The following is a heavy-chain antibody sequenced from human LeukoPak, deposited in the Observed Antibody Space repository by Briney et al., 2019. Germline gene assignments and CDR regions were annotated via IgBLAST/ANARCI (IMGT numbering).Heavy chain of an antibody. CDR1: GFTFSSYA. CDR3: AKKGLVSGNYYYFDY. Sequence: GGSLRLSCAASGFTFSSYAMSWVRQAPGKGLEWVSAISGSDSSTYYADSVKGRFTISRDNSKNTLYLQMNSLRAEDTAVYYCAKKGLVSGNYYYFDYWGQGTLVTVSS. V-gene: IGHV3-23*01. J-gene: IGHJ4*02. D-gene: IGHD1-26*01. CDR2: ISGSDSST.